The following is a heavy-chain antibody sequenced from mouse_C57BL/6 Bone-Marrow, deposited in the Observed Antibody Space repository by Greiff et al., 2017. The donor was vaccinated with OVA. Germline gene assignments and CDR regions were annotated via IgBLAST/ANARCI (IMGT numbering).Heavy chain of an antibody. Sequence: QVQLQQSGAELARPGASVKLSCKASGYTFTSYGISWVKQRTGQGLEWIGEIYPRSGNTYYNEKFKGKATLTADKSSSTAYMELRSLTSEDSAVYFCARWGIYYGYAYFDYWGQGTTLTVSS. CDR2: IYPRSGNT. J-gene: IGHJ2*01. V-gene: IGHV1-81*01. D-gene: IGHD2-2*01. CDR1: GYTFTSYG. CDR3: ARWGIYYGYAYFDY.